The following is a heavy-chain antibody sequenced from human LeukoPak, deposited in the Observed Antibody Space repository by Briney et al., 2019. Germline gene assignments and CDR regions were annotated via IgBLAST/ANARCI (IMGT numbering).Heavy chain of an antibody. V-gene: IGHV3-33*06. D-gene: IGHD1-20*01. CDR1: GFTFSSYG. Sequence: PGRSLRPSCAASGFTFSSYGMHWVRQAPGKGLEWVAVIWYDGSNKYYADSVKGRFTISRDNSKNTLYLQMNSLRAEDTAVYYCAKDLYNWSIDYWGQGTLVTVSS. CDR2: IWYDGSNK. J-gene: IGHJ4*02. CDR3: AKDLYNWSIDY.